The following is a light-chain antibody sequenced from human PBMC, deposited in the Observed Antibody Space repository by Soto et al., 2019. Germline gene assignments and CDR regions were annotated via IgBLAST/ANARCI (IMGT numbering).Light chain of an antibody. CDR2: GAS. CDR1: QSVSSN. V-gene: IGKV3-15*01. CDR3: LQANRVPLS. J-gene: IGKJ5*01. Sequence: EIVMTQSPATLSVSPGERATLSCRASQSVSSNLAWYQQKPGQAPRLLIYGASTRATGIPARFSGSGSGTDFTLTISRLEPEDFAIYFCLQANRVPLSFGQGTRLEI.